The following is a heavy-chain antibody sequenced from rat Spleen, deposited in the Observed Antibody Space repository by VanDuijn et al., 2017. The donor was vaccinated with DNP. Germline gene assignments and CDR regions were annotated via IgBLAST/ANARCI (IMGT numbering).Heavy chain of an antibody. D-gene: IGHD3-1*01. CDR1: GFTFSDYA. CDR3: ARHFGADWYFDF. CDR2: IIYDGSST. V-gene: IGHV5-17*01. Sequence: EVQLVESGGGLVQPGRSLKLSCAASGFTFSDYAMAWVRQAPKKGLEWVATIIYDGSSTYYRDSVKGRFTISRDNAKSTLYLQMDSLRSEDTATYYGARHFGADWYFDFWGPGTMVTVSS. J-gene: IGHJ1*01.